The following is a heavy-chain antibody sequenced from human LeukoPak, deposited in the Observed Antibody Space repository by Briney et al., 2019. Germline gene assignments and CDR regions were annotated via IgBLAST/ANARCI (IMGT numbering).Heavy chain of an antibody. CDR1: GGAISSYY. CDR2: IHDSGST. V-gene: IGHV4-59*12. J-gene: IGHJ4*02. Sequence: SETLSLTCTVSGGAISSYYWSWLRQPPGKGLEWIGYIHDSGSTKYNPSLKSRVTISVDTSKNQFSMKLKSVTAADTAVYYCAREGSGPDYWGQGTLVTVSS. CDR3: AREGSGPDY. D-gene: IGHD2-15*01.